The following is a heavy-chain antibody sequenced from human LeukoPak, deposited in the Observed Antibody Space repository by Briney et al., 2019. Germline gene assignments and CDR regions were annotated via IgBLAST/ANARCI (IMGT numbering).Heavy chain of an antibody. D-gene: IGHD3-10*01. J-gene: IGHJ4*02. CDR1: GGSVSNGSYY. CDR2: IYYSGST. V-gene: IGHV4-61*01. Sequence: SETLSLTCTVSGGSVSNGSYYWSWLRQPPGKALEWIGYIYYSGSTYYNPSLEGRVTISVDTSKNQFSVKLSSVTTADTAVYYCARSQNYYGSGDYWSQGTLVTVSS. CDR3: ARSQNYYGSGDY.